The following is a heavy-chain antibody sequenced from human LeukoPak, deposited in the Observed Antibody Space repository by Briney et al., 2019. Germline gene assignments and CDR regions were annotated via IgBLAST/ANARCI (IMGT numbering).Heavy chain of an antibody. D-gene: IGHD2-15*01. V-gene: IGHV1-2*02. CDR1: GYTFTGYY. CDR2: INPNSGGT. J-gene: IGHJ3*02. Sequence: ASVKVSCKASGYTFTGYYMHWVRQAPGQGLEWTGWINPNSGGTSNAQTFQGRVTMTSDTSISTAFMEPSRLRSDDTAMYYCARGMVAAALDGFDIWGQGTMVTVSS. CDR3: ARGMVAAALDGFDI.